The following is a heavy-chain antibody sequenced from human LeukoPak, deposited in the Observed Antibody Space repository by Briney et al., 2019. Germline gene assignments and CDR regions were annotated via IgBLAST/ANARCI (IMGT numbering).Heavy chain of an antibody. CDR2: ISAYNGNT. J-gene: IGHJ4*02. CDR3: ARDRSPYSSGWYYFDY. Sequence: ASVKVSCKASGYTLTSYGISWVRQAPGQGLEWMGLISAYNGNTNYAQKLQGRVTMTTDTSTSTAYMELRSLRSDDTAVYYCARDRSPYSSGWYYFDYWGQGTLVTVSS. V-gene: IGHV1-18*01. D-gene: IGHD6-19*01. CDR1: GYTLTSYG.